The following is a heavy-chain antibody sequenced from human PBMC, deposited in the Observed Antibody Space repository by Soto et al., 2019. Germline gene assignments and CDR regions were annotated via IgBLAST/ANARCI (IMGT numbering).Heavy chain of an antibody. Sequence: GESLKISCKGSGYSFTSYWIGWVRQMPGKGLEWMGIIYPGDSDTRYSPSFQGQVTISADKSISTAYLQWSSLKASDTAMYYCARLFSGSSTGDYFDYWGQGTLVPVSS. D-gene: IGHD1-26*01. CDR1: GYSFTSYW. V-gene: IGHV5-51*01. CDR2: IYPGDSDT. J-gene: IGHJ4*02. CDR3: ARLFSGSSTGDYFDY.